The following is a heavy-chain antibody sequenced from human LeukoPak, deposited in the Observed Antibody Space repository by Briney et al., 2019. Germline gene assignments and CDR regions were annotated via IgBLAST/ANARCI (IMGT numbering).Heavy chain of an antibody. CDR1: GGSISSYY. Sequence: PSETLSLTCTVSGGSISSYYWSWIRQPPGKGLEWIAYIYYSGSTNYNPSLKSRVTISVDTSKNQFSLKLSSVTAADTAVYYCASTKRGYSYGPVGYWGQGTLVTVSS. V-gene: IGHV4-59*12. D-gene: IGHD5-18*01. J-gene: IGHJ4*02. CDR2: IYYSGST. CDR3: ASTKRGYSYGPVGY.